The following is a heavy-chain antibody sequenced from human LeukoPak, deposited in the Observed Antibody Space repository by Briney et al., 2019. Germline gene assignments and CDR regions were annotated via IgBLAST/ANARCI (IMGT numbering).Heavy chain of an antibody. D-gene: IGHD1-26*01. CDR3: ARTELLRLPLLDI. V-gene: IGHV1-2*02. Sequence: VKVSCKTXGYTFTXYYMHWVRQAPGQGLEWMGWINPNSGGTNYAQKFQGRVTMTRDTSISTAYMELSRLRSDDTAVYYCARTELLRLPLLDIWGQGTMVTVSS. CDR2: INPNSGGT. CDR1: GYTFTXYY. J-gene: IGHJ3*02.